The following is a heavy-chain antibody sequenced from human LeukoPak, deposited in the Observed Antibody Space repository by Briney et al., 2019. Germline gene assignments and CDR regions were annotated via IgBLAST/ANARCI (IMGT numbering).Heavy chain of an antibody. CDR1: GGSISSYY. CDR2: IYTSGST. V-gene: IGHV4-4*09. D-gene: IGHD5-12*01. J-gene: IGHJ4*02. CDR3: ARHSAYSGYDYGNDY. Sequence: SETLSLTCTVSGGSISSYYWGWIRQPPGKGLEWIGYIYTSGSTNYNPSLKSRVTISVDTSKNQFSLKLSSVTAADTAVYYCARHSAYSGYDYGNDYWGQGTLVTVSS.